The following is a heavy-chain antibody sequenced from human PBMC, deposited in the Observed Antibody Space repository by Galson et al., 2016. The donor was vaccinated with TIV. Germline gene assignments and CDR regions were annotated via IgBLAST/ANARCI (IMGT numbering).Heavy chain of an antibody. D-gene: IGHD3-22*01. CDR1: GLSVSINY. V-gene: IGHV3-66*02. CDR2: ISDGGKT. Sequence: SLRLSCAASGLSVSINYVTWVRQAPGKGLEWVSLISDGGKTYYSDSVRGRFTISRDNSKNTLYLQMNGLRAEDSAVYYCARDRVVDGYYYYYYYGLDVWGQWTAVTVSS. J-gene: IGHJ6*02. CDR3: ARDRVVDGYYYYYYYGLDV.